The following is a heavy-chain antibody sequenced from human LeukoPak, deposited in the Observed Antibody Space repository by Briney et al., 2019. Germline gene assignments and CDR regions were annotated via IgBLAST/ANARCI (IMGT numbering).Heavy chain of an antibody. CDR1: RFTSSTYW. Sequence: GGSLRLSCVASRFTSSTYWMHWVRQTPGKGLVWVSSINTDGSTTTYADSVKGRFTISRDNAKNTLYLQMNSLRAEDTAVYYCAKGGEGDYYYWGQGTLVTVSS. CDR3: AKGGEGDYYY. V-gene: IGHV3-74*01. J-gene: IGHJ4*02. CDR2: INTDGSTT. D-gene: IGHD4-17*01.